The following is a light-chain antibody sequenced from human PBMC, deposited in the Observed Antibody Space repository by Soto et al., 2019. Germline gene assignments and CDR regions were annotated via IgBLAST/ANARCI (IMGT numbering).Light chain of an antibody. CDR3: SSYAGSNNFCV. Sequence: QSALTQPPSASGSPGQSVTISCTGTSSDVGTYNFVSWYQQHPGKAPKLMIYEVNKRPSGVPDRFSGSKSGNTASLTVSGLQAEDEADYYCSSYAGSNNFCVFGTGTKLTVL. J-gene: IGLJ1*01. CDR2: EVN. V-gene: IGLV2-8*01. CDR1: SSDVGTYNF.